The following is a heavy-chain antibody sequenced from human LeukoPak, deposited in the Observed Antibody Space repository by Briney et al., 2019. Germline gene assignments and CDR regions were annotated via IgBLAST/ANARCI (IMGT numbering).Heavy chain of an antibody. V-gene: IGHV3-9*01. J-gene: IGHJ4*02. CDR2: INWNSGTI. D-gene: IGHD2-21*02. Sequence: GGSLRLSCAASGFTFDDYSMQGVPQAPGKGLEWVSGINWNSGTIGYADSVKGRFTISRDNAKNSLYLQMNSLRAEDTALYYCTKMRRGGDGLDIWGQGTLVTVSA. CDR1: GFTFDDYS. CDR3: TKMRRGGDGLDI.